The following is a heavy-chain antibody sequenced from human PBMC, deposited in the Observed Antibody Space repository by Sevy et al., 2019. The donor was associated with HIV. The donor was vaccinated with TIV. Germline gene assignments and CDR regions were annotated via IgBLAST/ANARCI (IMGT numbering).Heavy chain of an antibody. V-gene: IGHV3-23*01. Sequence: GGSLRLSCAASGFSFNKYAMSWVRQAPGKGLEWVSAISGEDDSTWYADSAKGRFTISRDNSKNTLFLQMNGLRAEDTALYYCAKDLYASPSNIDSWGQGTLVTVSS. D-gene: IGHD3-16*01. CDR3: AKDLYASPSNIDS. CDR2: ISGEDDST. J-gene: IGHJ4*02. CDR1: GFSFNKYA.